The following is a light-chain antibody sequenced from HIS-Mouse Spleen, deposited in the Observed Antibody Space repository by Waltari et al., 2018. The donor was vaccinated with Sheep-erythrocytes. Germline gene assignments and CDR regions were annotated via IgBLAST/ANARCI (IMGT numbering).Light chain of an antibody. V-gene: IGLV4-69*01. Sequence: QLVLTQSPSASASLGASVKPICNLSSGHSSYAIAWHQQQPEKGPRYLMKLNSDGSHSKGDGIPDRFSGSSSGAERYLTISSLQSEDEADYYCQTWGTGIQVFGGGTKLTVL. CDR2: LNSDGSH. CDR3: QTWGTGIQV. J-gene: IGLJ2*01. CDR1: SGHSSYA.